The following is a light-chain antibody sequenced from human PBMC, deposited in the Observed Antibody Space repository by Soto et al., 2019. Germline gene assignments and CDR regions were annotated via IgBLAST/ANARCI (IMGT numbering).Light chain of an antibody. V-gene: IGKV4-1*01. Sequence: DIVMTQSPDSLAVSLGERATINCKSSQSLLYSSNIKNYLAWYQQKPGQPPKLLIYWASTRESGVPDRFSGSGSGTHFALTISSLQAEDVAVYYCQQYYSTPPTFGQGTKLEIE. CDR2: WAS. J-gene: IGKJ2*01. CDR1: QSLLYSSNIKNY. CDR3: QQYYSTPPT.